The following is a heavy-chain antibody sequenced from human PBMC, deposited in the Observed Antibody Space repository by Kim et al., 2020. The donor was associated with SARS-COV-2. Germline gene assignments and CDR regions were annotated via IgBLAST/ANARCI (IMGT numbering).Heavy chain of an antibody. D-gene: IGHD6-13*01. CDR3: ARAPRSSPGYGMDV. J-gene: IGHJ6*02. V-gene: IGHV1-2*04. Sequence: AQKFQGWVTMTRDTSISTAYMELSRLRSDDTAVYYCARAPRSSPGYGMDVWGQGTTVTVSS.